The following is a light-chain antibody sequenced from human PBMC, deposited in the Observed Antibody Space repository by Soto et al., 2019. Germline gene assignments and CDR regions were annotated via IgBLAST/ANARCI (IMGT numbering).Light chain of an antibody. CDR2: KAS. V-gene: IGKV1-5*03. CDR3: QHYNSYSWS. J-gene: IGKJ1*01. Sequence: DIQMTQSPSTLSASVGDRVTITCRASQSISSRLAWYQQKPGKAPKLLIYKASILESGVPSRFSGSGSGTEFTLAISSLQPDDFATYYCQHYNSYSWSFGQGTRVEIK. CDR1: QSISSR.